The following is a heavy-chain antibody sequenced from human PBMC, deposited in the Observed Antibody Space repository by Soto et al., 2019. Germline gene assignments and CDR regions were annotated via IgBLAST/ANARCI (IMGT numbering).Heavy chain of an antibody. J-gene: IGHJ6*02. CDR1: GFTFSNYH. CDR2: ISSSDGRT. V-gene: IGHV3-23*01. CDR3: ARILSMVESYWYGMDV. D-gene: IGHD3-10*01. Sequence: GGSLRLSCAASGFTFSNYHMVWVRQAPGKGLESITSISSSDGRTYYRDSVKGRFTISRDNSKNMLYLQMSSLRVEDTAVYYCARILSMVESYWYGMDVWGQGTTVTVSS.